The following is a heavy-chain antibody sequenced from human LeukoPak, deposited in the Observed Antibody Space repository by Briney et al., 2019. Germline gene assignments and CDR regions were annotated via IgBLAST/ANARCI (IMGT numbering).Heavy chain of an antibody. J-gene: IGHJ5*02. Sequence: GASVKVSCKASGYTFTSYYMHWVRQAPGQGLEWMGIINPSGGSTSYAQKFQGRVTMTRDTSISTAYMELSRLRSDDTAVYYCAREGITIFGVVIADNWFDPWGQGTLVTVSS. CDR1: GYTFTSYY. D-gene: IGHD3-3*01. V-gene: IGHV1-46*01. CDR3: AREGITIFGVVIADNWFDP. CDR2: INPSGGST.